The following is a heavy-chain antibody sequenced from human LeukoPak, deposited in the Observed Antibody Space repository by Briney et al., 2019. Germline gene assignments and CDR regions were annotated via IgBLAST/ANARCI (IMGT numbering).Heavy chain of an antibody. V-gene: IGHV1-18*01. CDR1: GYTFTSYG. CDR3: ARATPYCGGDCYPY. Sequence: GASVKVSCKASGYTFTSYGISWVRQAPGQGLEWMGWISAYNGNTNYAQKLQGRVTMTTDTSTSTAYMELSRLRSDDTAEYYCARATPYCGGDCYPYWGQGTLVTVSS. CDR2: ISAYNGNT. J-gene: IGHJ4*02. D-gene: IGHD2-21*02.